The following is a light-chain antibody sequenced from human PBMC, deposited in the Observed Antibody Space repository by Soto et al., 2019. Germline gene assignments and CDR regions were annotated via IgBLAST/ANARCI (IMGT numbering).Light chain of an antibody. CDR1: SSDVGSYIL. Sequence: QSVLTQPASVSGSPGQSITISCTGTSSDVGSYILISWYQQHPGKAPKLMIYEGSKRPSGVSSRFSGSKSGNTASLTISGLQAEDEADYYCCSYAGTITPYVFGTGTKLTVL. J-gene: IGLJ1*01. CDR2: EGS. V-gene: IGLV2-23*01. CDR3: CSYAGTITPYV.